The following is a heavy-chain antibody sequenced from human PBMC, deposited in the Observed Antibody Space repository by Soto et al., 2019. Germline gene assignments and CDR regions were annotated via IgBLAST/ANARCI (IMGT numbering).Heavy chain of an antibody. D-gene: IGHD6-19*01. V-gene: IGHV1-69*13. CDR1: GGTFSSYA. J-gene: IGHJ4*02. Sequence: SVKVSCKASGGTFSSYAISWVRQAPGQGLEWMGGIIPIFGTANYAQKFQGRVTITADESTSTAYMAYLQMNSLKIEDTGLYYCTTGYGSDWYGWGQGTLVTVSS. CDR3: TTGYGSDWYG. CDR2: IIPIFGTA.